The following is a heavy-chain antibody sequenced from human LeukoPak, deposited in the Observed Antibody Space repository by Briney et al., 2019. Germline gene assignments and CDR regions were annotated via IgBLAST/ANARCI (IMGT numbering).Heavy chain of an antibody. V-gene: IGHV4-39*01. CDR3: ARRGVLATPDPNL. D-gene: IGHD6-13*01. CDR1: GGTISSSHYY. CDR2: IYYTGST. Sequence: SETLSCNGTVSGGTISSSHYYWGGIRQPPGKGLEWIGSIYYTGSTYYNPSLRSRVSISVDTSKNQFTLKLSSVTAADTAVYYCARRGVLATPDPNLWGQGTLVTVSS. J-gene: IGHJ4*02.